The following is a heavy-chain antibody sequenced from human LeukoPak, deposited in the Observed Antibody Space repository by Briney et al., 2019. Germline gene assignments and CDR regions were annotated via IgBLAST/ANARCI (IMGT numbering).Heavy chain of an antibody. CDR3: ARDTKTGIAVAGTGY. Sequence: GASVKVSCKVSGYTLTELSMHWVRQAPGQGLEWMGWINPNSGGTNYAQKFQGRVTMTRDTSISTAYMELSRLRSDDTAVYYCARDTKTGIAVAGTGYWGQGTLVTVSS. V-gene: IGHV1-2*02. CDR2: INPNSGGT. D-gene: IGHD6-19*01. CDR1: GYTLTELS. J-gene: IGHJ4*02.